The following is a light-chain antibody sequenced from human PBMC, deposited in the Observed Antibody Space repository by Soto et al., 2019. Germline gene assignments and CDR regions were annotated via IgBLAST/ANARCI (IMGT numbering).Light chain of an antibody. Sequence: IVMTQSPATLSVSPGERATVSCRASQNIRTNLAWYQQKPGQVPRLLIYGASTRATGVPARFSGSGSGAEFILTISSLQSEDFAIYYCQQYNNWLLTFGGGTKVDI. CDR3: QQYNNWLLT. CDR1: QNIRTN. V-gene: IGKV3-15*01. J-gene: IGKJ4*01. CDR2: GAS.